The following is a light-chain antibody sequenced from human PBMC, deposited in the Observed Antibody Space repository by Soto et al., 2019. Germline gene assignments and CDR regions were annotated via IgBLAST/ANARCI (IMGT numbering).Light chain of an antibody. CDR2: DVS. CDR3: SSYTSSANSV. CDR1: SSDVGGYKY. Sequence: QSALTQPASVSGSPGQSITISCTGTSSDVGGYKYVSWYQQHPGKAPKLMIYDVSNRPSGVSNRFSGYKSGNTASLTISGVQAEDEADYYCSSYTSSANSVFGTGTKLTVL. V-gene: IGLV2-14*03. J-gene: IGLJ1*01.